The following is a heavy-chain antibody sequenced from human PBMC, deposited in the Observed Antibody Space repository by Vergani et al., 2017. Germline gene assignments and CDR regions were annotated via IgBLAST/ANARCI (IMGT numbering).Heavy chain of an antibody. Sequence: QVQLQQWGAGLLKPSETLSLTCAVYGGSFSGYYWSWIRQPPGKGLEWIGEINHSGSTNYNPSLKSRVTISVDTSKNQFSLKLSSVTAADTAVYYCAIVGKNSSRKYYYYYYGMDVWGQGTTVTVSS. CDR2: INHSGST. CDR3: AIVGKNSSRKYYYYYYGMDV. J-gene: IGHJ6*02. CDR1: GGSFSGYY. V-gene: IGHV4-34*01. D-gene: IGHD6-13*01.